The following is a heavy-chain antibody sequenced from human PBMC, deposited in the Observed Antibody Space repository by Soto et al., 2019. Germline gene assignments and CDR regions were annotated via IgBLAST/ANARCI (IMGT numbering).Heavy chain of an antibody. D-gene: IGHD6-19*01. Sequence: LKISCKGSGYMFTSYWIGWVRQMPGKGLEWMGIIHGGDSNTRYSPSFDGQVTISTDKSINTAYLQWSSLKASDTAMYYCARRITSSTGWDYWGQGTLVTVSS. CDR1: GYMFTSYW. CDR2: IHGGDSNT. V-gene: IGHV5-51*01. J-gene: IGHJ4*02. CDR3: ARRITSSTGWDY.